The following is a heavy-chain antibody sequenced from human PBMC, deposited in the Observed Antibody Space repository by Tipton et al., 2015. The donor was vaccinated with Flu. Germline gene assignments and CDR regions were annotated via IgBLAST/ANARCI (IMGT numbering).Heavy chain of an antibody. J-gene: IGHJ4*02. Sequence: SGFTLKNYAMSWVRQAPGKGLEWVSALSASGSTPYYTDSAKGRFTISRDNSMNMLYLQMNSLRAEDTAIYYCARFSFDSRGYFYKEFDYWGQGTLVTVSS. CDR3: ARFSFDSRGYFYKEFDY. D-gene: IGHD3-22*01. V-gene: IGHV3-23*01. CDR2: LSASGSTP. CDR1: GFTLKNYA.